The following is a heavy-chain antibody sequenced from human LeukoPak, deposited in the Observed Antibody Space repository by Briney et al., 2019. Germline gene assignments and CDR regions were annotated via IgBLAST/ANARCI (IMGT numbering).Heavy chain of an antibody. J-gene: IGHJ6*02. V-gene: IGHV4-59*12. CDR1: FGSINSYP. CDR3: ARVRAPPYCSGGSCYSHYGMDV. CDR2: VHSGGAS. D-gene: IGHD2-15*01. Sequence: SETLSLTCTVPFGSINSYPWNWIRQSPEKGLEWIGYVHSGGASYYNPSLKSRVTISVDTSKNQFSLKLSSVTAADTAVYYCARVRAPPYCSGGSCYSHYGMDVWGQGTTVTVSS.